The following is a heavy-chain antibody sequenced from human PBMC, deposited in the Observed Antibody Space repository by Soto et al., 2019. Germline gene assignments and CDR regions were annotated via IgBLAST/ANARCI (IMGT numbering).Heavy chain of an antibody. D-gene: IGHD6-13*01. CDR2: ISSNGGST. V-gene: IGHV3-64*01. CDR1: GFTFSSYA. J-gene: IGHJ5*02. CDR3: ARAYSSSWYGGQGFDP. Sequence: EVQLVESGGGLVQPGGSLRLSCAASGFTFSSYAMHWVRQAPGKGLEYVSAISSNGGSTYYANSVKGRFTISRDNSKNTLYLQMGSRRAEDMAVYYCARAYSSSWYGGQGFDPWGQGTLVTVSS.